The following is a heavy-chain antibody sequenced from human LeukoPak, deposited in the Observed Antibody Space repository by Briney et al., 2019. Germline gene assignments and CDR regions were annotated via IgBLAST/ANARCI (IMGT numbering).Heavy chain of an antibody. Sequence: SETLSLTCAVFGESFSAYYWNWIRQPPGKGLEWIGEINHSGSTNYNPSLKSRVTISVDTSKNQFSLKLSSVTAADTAVYYCARDPSTYDSSGYWNDAFDIWGQGTMVTVSS. V-gene: IGHV4-34*01. D-gene: IGHD3-22*01. CDR2: INHSGST. CDR1: GESFSAYY. CDR3: ARDPSTYDSSGYWNDAFDI. J-gene: IGHJ3*02.